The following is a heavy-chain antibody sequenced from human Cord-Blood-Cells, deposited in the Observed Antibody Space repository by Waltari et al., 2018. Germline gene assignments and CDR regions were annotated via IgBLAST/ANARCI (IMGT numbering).Heavy chain of an antibody. D-gene: IGHD6-13*01. CDR3: ARVQAAAGRRFAFDI. Sequence: QVQLVQSGAEVKKPGPSVKVACKASGYTFTGYSIHGVRQSPGQGLEWMGWINPNSGGTNYAQKFQGRVTMTRDTSISTAYMELSRLRSDDTAVYYCARVQAAAGRRFAFDIWGQGTMVTVSS. CDR2: INPNSGGT. J-gene: IGHJ3*02. CDR1: GYTFTGYS. V-gene: IGHV1-2*02.